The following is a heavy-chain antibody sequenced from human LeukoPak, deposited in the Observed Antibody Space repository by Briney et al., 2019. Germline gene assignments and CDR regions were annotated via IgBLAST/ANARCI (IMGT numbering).Heavy chain of an antibody. V-gene: IGHV4-59*01. Sequence: SETLSLTWTLSGGSISSYYWSWIRQPPGKGLEWIGYIYYSGSTNYNPSLKSRVTISVDTSKNQFSLKLSSVTAADTAVYYCARGGDLDYFDYWGQGTLVTVSS. CDR1: GGSISSYY. CDR2: IYYSGST. CDR3: ARGGDLDYFDY. J-gene: IGHJ4*02. D-gene: IGHD3-10*01.